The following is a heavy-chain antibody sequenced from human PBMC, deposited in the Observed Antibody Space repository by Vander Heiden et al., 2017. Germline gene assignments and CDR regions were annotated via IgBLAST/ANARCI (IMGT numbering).Heavy chain of an antibody. CDR3: ARGRGVGDRDY. J-gene: IGHJ4*02. CDR2: ISSSSSTI. V-gene: IGHV3-48*01. CDR1: GFTFSSYS. D-gene: IGHD4-17*01. Sequence: EVQLVESGGGLVQPGGSLRLSCAASGFTFSSYSMNWVRQAPRKGLEWVSYISSSSSTIYYADSVKGRFTISRDNAKNSLYLQMNSLRAEDTAVYYCARGRGVGDRDYWGQGTLVTVSS.